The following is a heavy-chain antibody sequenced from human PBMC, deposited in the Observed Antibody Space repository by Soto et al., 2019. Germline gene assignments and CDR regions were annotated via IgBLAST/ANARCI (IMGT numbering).Heavy chain of an antibody. D-gene: IGHD7-27*01. CDR2: IYYSGST. CDR3: ARQPLTEYAGPRRTFDV. Sequence: SETLSLTCSVSGGSISSSYWSWIRQTPGKGLEWIGHIYYSGSTDYNPSLKSRVTMSVGASKNQFSLELNSVPAADTAVYYCARQPLTEYAGPRRTFDVWGKGTMVTV. V-gene: IGHV4-59*08. J-gene: IGHJ3*01. CDR1: GGSISSSY.